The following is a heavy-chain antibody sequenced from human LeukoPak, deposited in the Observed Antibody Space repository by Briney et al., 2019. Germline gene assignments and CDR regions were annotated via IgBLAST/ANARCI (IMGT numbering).Heavy chain of an antibody. V-gene: IGHV4-59*01. Sequence: SETPSLTCTVSGGSIRSYYWSWIRQPPGKGLEWIGYIYYSGSTNYNPSLKSRVTISVDTSKNQFSLKLSSVTTADTAVYYCAREKELIVVVPAAHDYYYYYMDVWGKGTTVTVSS. CDR2: IYYSGST. CDR1: GGSIRSYY. D-gene: IGHD2-2*01. CDR3: AREKELIVVVPAAHDYYYYYMDV. J-gene: IGHJ6*03.